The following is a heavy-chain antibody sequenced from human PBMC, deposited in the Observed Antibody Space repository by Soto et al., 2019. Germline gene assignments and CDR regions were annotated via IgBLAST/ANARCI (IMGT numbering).Heavy chain of an antibody. Sequence: SETLSLTCTVSGGSISSYYWNWIRQPPGKGLEWIGYIYYSGSTNFNPSLKSRVAMSVDTSKNQFSLKLSSVTTADTAVYYCARVHRYCSGDSCYLLDYWGQGTQVTVSS. J-gene: IGHJ4*02. CDR2: IYYSGST. CDR1: GGSISSYY. V-gene: IGHV4-59*01. D-gene: IGHD2-15*01. CDR3: ARVHRYCSGDSCYLLDY.